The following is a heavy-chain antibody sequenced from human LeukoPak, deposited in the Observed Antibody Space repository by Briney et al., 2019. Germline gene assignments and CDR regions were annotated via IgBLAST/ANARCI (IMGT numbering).Heavy chain of an antibody. V-gene: IGHV3-48*02. CDR2: ISSSSSTI. D-gene: IGHD3-16*01. CDR3: ARDSGGWEESAFDI. CDR1: GFTFSSYS. J-gene: IGHJ3*02. Sequence: GGSLRLSCAAPGFTFSSYSMNWVRQAPGKGLEWASYISSSSSTIYYADSVKGRFTISRDNAKNSLYLQMNSLRDEDTAVYYCARDSGGWEESAFDIWGQGTMVTVSS.